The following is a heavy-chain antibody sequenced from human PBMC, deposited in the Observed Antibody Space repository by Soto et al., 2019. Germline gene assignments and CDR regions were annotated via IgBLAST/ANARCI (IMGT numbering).Heavy chain of an antibody. V-gene: IGHV1-46*01. CDR1: GYTFTSYY. Sequence: ASVKVSCKASGYTFTSYYMHWVRQAPGQGLEWMGIINPSGGSTSYAQKFQGRVTMTRDTSTSTVYMELSSLRSEDTAVYYCARAQADPGTTPHYYYYYGMDVWGQGTTVTVAS. J-gene: IGHJ6*02. CDR2: INPSGGST. D-gene: IGHD1-7*01. CDR3: ARAQADPGTTPHYYYYYGMDV.